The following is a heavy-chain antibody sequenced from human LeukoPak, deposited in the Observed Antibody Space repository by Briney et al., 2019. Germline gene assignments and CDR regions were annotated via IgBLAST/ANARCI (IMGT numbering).Heavy chain of an antibody. D-gene: IGHD3-3*01. V-gene: IGHV3-21*04. J-gene: IGHJ4*02. CDR1: GFTFSSYA. CDR2: ITSSNDYI. CDR3: AREVFWSGYM. Sequence: GGSLRLSCAASGFTFSSYAMSWVRQAPGKGLEWVSSITSSNDYIYHADSVKGRFTTSRDNAKNSLYLQMNSLRAEDTAVYYCAREVFWSGYMWGRGTLVTVSS.